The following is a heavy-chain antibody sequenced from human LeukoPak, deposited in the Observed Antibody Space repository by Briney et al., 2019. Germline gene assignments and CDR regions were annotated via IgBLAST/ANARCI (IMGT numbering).Heavy chain of an antibody. V-gene: IGHV1-8*01. CDR1: GFTFTSHD. CDR3: ARIRDGYNSYFFYGMDV. Sequence: ASVKVSCKASGFTFTSHDYNWVRQATGQGLEWMGWMNPNSGNTGYAQKFQGRVTMTRDTSITTVYMELSSLTSEDTAVYYCARIRDGYNSYFFYGMDVWGQGTTVTVSS. J-gene: IGHJ6*02. CDR2: MNPNSGNT. D-gene: IGHD5-24*01.